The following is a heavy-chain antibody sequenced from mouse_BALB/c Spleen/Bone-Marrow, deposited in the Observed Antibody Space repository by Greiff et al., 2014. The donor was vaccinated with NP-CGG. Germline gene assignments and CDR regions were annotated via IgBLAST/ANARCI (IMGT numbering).Heavy chain of an antibody. V-gene: IGHV1S81*02. J-gene: IGHJ1*01. D-gene: IGHD1-1*01. CDR3: ARSTTVVVRYWYFDV. CDR1: GYTFTSYW. CDR2: IDPSNGRT. Sequence: QVQLQQSGAELVKPGASVKLSCKASGYTFTSYWMHWGKQRPGQGLEWIGEIDPSNGRTNYNEKFKNKATLTVDKSSSTAYMQLSSLTSEDSAVYYCARSTTVVVRYWYFDVWGAGTTVTVSS.